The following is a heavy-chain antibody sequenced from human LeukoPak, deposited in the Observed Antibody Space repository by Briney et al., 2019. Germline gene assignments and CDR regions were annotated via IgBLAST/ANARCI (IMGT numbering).Heavy chain of an antibody. V-gene: IGHV2-5*02. D-gene: IGHD2-8*01. J-gene: IGHJ4*02. CDR2: IYWDDDK. CDR1: GFSLSTSGVG. CDR3: AHSRDDGLFDY. Sequence: SGPTLVNPTQTLTLTCTFSGFSLSTSGVGVGWIRQPPGKALEWLALIYWDDDKRYSLSLKSRLTITKDTSKNQVVLTMTNMDPVDTATYYCAHSRDDGLFDYWGQGTLVTVSS.